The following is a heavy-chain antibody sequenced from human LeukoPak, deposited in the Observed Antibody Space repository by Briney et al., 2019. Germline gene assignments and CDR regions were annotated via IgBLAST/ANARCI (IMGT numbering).Heavy chain of an antibody. CDR1: GGSISSGDYY. Sequence: TSQTLSLTCTVSGGSISSGDYYWSWIRQPPGKGLEWIGYIYYSGSTYYNPSLKSRVTISVDTSKNQFSLKLSSVTAADTPVYYCATVDTAMVTRDXWGQGTLVTV. CDR2: IYYSGST. CDR3: ATVDTAMVTRDX. V-gene: IGHV4-30-4*08. D-gene: IGHD5-18*01. J-gene: IGHJ4*02.